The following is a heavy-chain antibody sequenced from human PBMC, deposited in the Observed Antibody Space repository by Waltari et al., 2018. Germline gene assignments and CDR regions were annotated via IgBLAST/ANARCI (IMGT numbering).Heavy chain of an antibody. CDR3: ARVNSNYVNWFDP. V-gene: IGHV3-23*01. Sequence: EVQLLESGGGLVQPGGSLRLSCVASGFNFSYYAMSWVRQVPEQGLEWISGISGSGFRSGSGKTYHADSVKGRFTSSRDNAKNSLHLHVNSLTAEDTAFYYCARVNSNYVNWFDPWGQGTLVIVSS. J-gene: IGHJ5*02. CDR1: GFNFSYYA. D-gene: IGHD4-4*01. CDR2: ISGSGFRSGSGKT.